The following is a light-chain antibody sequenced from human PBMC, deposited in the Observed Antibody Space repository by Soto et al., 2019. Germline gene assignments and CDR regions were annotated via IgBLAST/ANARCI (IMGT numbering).Light chain of an antibody. CDR3: SSFTTTSFYV. CDR1: GGDIGAYNY. Sequence: QSALTQPASVSGSLGQSITLSCTGSGGDIGAYNYVSWYHQHPGKAPKLIIYGVTHRPSGVSSRFSASKSDYTASLTISALQDEDEADYHCSSFTTTSFYVFGPGTKLT. V-gene: IGLV2-14*01. CDR2: GVT. J-gene: IGLJ1*01.